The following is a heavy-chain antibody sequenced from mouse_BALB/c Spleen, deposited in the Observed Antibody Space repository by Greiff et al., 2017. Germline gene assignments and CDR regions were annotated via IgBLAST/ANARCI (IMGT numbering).Heavy chain of an antibody. V-gene: IGHV1-54*01. D-gene: IGHD3-3*01. Sequence: VQLQQSGAELVRPGTSVKVSCKASGYAFTNYLIEWVKQRPGQGLEWIGVINPGSGGTNYNEKFKGKATLTADKSSSTAYMQLSSLTSDDSAVYFCARGGTGRFAYWGQGTLVTVSA. CDR1: GYAFTNYL. CDR2: INPGSGGT. CDR3: ARGGTGRFAY. J-gene: IGHJ3*01.